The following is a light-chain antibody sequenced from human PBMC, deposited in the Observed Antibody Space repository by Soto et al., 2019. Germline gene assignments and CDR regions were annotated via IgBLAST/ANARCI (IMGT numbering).Light chain of an antibody. CDR1: QSILYSPNNKNY. J-gene: IGKJ1*01. CDR2: WAS. Sequence: DIVMTQSPDSMAVSLGERATINCKSSQSILYSPNNKNYLAGYQQKPGQPPKLLIYWASTRESGVPDRFSGSGSGTDFTLTISSLQDEDVAVYYCQQYYDAPQNFGQGTKVEIK. V-gene: IGKV4-1*01. CDR3: QQYYDAPQN.